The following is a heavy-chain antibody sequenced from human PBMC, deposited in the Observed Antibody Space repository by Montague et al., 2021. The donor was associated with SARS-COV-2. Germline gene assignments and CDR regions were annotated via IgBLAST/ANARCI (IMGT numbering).Heavy chain of an antibody. CDR2: VLSSGST. D-gene: IGHD1-26*01. Sequence: SETLSLTCTVSGGSIFSNSFYWGWIRQSPGQGLEWIGNVLSSGSTFYNPSLRGRVTMSEDMSKNQFSLKLMSMTAADTAVYYCARSTVGTSHFDYWGQGTLVTVSS. V-gene: IGHV4-39*01. CDR3: ARSTVGTSHFDY. CDR1: GGSIFSNSFY. J-gene: IGHJ4*02.